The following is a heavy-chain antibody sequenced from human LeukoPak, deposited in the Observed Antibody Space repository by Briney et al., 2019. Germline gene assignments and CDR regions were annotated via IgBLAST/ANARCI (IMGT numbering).Heavy chain of an antibody. CDR1: RFTFSSYA. J-gene: IGHJ4*02. CDR2: ISGSGGST. CDR3: AKGHIVVVVAATHQNDY. Sequence: GGSLRLSCAASRFTFSSYAMHWVRQAPGKGLEWVSAISGSGGSTYYADSVKGRFTISRDNSKNTLYLQMNSLRAEDTAVYYCAKGHIVVVVAATHQNDYWGQGTLVTVSS. V-gene: IGHV3-23*01. D-gene: IGHD2-15*01.